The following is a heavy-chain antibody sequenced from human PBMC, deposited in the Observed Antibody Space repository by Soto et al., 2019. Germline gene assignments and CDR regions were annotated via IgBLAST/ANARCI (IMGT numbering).Heavy chain of an antibody. CDR2: IYHSGST. J-gene: IGHJ6*02. V-gene: IGHV4-4*02. CDR1: GGSISSSNW. Sequence: SETLSLTCAVSGGSISSSNWWSWVRQPPGKGLEWIGEIYHSGSTNYNPSLKSRVTISVDKSKNQFSLKLSSVTAADTAVYYCARAIGWTGHFYYYYGLDVWGQGTTVTVSS. CDR3: ARAIGWTGHFYYYYGLDV. D-gene: IGHD3-9*01.